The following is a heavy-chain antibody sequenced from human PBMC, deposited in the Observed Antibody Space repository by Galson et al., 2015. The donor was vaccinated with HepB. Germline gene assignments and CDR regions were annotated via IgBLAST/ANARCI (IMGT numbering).Heavy chain of an antibody. Sequence: SLRLSCAASGFTFSTYAMHWVRQAPGKGPEWVAVMSSHGNNEYYADSVKGRFTLSRDNSKNTLYLQMNSLRTEDTAVYYCARDKRRFGERSYSGLPYFDYWAQATLVTVSS. CDR2: MSSHGNNE. CDR3: ARDKRRFGERSYSGLPYFDY. V-gene: IGHV3-30*04. J-gene: IGHJ4*02. CDR1: GFTFSTYA. D-gene: IGHD3-10*01.